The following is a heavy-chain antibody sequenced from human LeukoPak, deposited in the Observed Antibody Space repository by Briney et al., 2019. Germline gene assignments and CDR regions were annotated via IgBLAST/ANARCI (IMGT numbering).Heavy chain of an antibody. CDR1: GFTFSHYS. CDR3: ARDWTTMVTAGGKRDY. V-gene: IGHV3-48*02. Sequence: GGSLRLSCAASGFTFSHYSMNWVRQAPGKGLEWVSYISRSGSTTYYGDSVKGQFTISRDNAKNSLYLQMNSLRDEDTAVYYCARDWTTMVTAGGKRDYWGQGTLVTVSS. J-gene: IGHJ4*02. CDR2: ISRSGSTT. D-gene: IGHD4-23*01.